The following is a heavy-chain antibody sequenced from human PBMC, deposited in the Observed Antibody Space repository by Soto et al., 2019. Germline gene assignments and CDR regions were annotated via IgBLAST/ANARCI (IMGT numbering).Heavy chain of an antibody. J-gene: IGHJ4*02. CDR3: ARQHYNYAYFDF. V-gene: IGHV5-51*01. Sequence: GESLKSSCKGSGYSFTNYWIGWVRQMPGKGLEWMGIIYPGDSDTRYSPSFQGQVIISVDQSISTAYLQWSSLQASDTAMYYCARQHYNYAYFDFWGQGTLVTVSS. D-gene: IGHD5-18*01. CDR1: GYSFTNYW. CDR2: IYPGDSDT.